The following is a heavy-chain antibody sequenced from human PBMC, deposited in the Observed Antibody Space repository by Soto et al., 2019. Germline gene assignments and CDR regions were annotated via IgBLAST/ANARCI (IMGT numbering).Heavy chain of an antibody. V-gene: IGHV1-18*01. J-gene: IGHJ6*02. CDR3: ARDLTIVPATHPRLENYGMDV. D-gene: IGHD2-2*01. Sequence: ASVKVSCKASGYSSTSYGISWVRRAPGQGLEWMGWVSPYNGHTQFAQRFQGRVTMTTDTSTKTAYMELRNLRSDDTAHYYCARDLTIVPATHPRLENYGMDVWGQGTTVTVSS. CDR2: VSPYNGHT. CDR1: GYSSTSYG.